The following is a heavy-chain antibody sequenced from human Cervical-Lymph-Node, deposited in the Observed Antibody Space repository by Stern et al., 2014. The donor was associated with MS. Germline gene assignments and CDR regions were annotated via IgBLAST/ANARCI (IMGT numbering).Heavy chain of an antibody. J-gene: IGHJ5*02. D-gene: IGHD1-7*01. Sequence: VQLVESGPGLVQPSETLSLTCRVSGGSITSHHWSWIRQPPGKGLEWLGYIYYTGTTKYNSSLKSRITMSLDTSKNQFSLRLRSLTAADTAMYYCVSGWRSMTETTHWFDPWGQGTLVTVSS. CDR1: GGSITSHH. V-gene: IGHV4-59*11. CDR2: IYYTGTT. CDR3: VSGWRSMTETTHWFDP.